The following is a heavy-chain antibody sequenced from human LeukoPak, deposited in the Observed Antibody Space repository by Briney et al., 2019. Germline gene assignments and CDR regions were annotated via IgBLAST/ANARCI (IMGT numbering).Heavy chain of an antibody. CDR1: DGSISGYY. D-gene: IGHD6-19*01. CDR3: ARLADHGWPDY. J-gene: IGHJ4*02. V-gene: IGHV4-59*08. CDR2: IHYTGTI. Sequence: SDTLSHTCTVSDGSISGYYWTWIRQPPGKGLEWIAYIHYTGTIKYNPSVQSRVTISVDTSKNQFSLRLSSVTAADTAVYYCARLADHGWPDYWGQGTLVTVSS.